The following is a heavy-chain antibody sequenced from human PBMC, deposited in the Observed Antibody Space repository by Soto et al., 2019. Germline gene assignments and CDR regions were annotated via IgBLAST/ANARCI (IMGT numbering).Heavy chain of an antibody. D-gene: IGHD2-2*01. CDR2: IMPIFGTI. J-gene: IGHJ6*02. V-gene: IGHV1-69*01. Sequence: QVQLVQSGAEVKKPGSSVKVSCKASGGTFSKYAISWVRQAPEQGLEWMGGIMPIFGTIKYAQKFQGRVTITADESTSTAYMELSSLRSEDTAVYYCARAYCSSTSCPYGMDVWGQGTTVTVSS. CDR1: GGTFSKYA. CDR3: ARAYCSSTSCPYGMDV.